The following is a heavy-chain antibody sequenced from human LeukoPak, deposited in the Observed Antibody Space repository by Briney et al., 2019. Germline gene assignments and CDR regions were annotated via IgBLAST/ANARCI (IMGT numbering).Heavy chain of an antibody. D-gene: IGHD6-19*01. V-gene: IGHV1-69*13. CDR1: GGTFSSYA. CDR2: IIPIFGTA. Sequence: SVTVSCKASGGTFSSYAISWVRQAPGQGLEWMGGIIPIFGTANYAQKFQGRVTITADESTSTAYMELSSLRSEDTAVYYCARDRSSSGWLDYWGQGTLVTVSS. CDR3: ARDRSSSGWLDY. J-gene: IGHJ4*02.